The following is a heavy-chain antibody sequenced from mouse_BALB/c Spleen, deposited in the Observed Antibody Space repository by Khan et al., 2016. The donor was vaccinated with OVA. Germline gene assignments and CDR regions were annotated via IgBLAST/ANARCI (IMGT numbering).Heavy chain of an antibody. V-gene: IGHV3-2*02. Sequence: EVQLQESGPGLVKPSQSLSLTCTVTGYSITTDYAWNWIRQFPGNKLEWMGYISYSGNTNYNPSLKSRISITRDTSKNQFFLQLKSVTTEDTARDYCARVYGGDFDYWGQGTTLTVSS. D-gene: IGHD1-1*01. CDR2: ISYSGNT. CDR3: ARVYGGDFDY. CDR1: GYSITTDYA. J-gene: IGHJ2*01.